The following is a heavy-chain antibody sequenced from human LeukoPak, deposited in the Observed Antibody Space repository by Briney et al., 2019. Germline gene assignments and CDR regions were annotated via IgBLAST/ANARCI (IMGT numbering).Heavy chain of an antibody. V-gene: IGHV4-61*02. D-gene: IGHD3-10*01. Sequence: SETLSLTCTVSGGSISSGSYYWSWIRQPAGKGLEWIGRIYTSGSTNYNPSLKSRVTISVDTSKNQFSLKLSSVTAADTAVYYCAREGSGSTLDYWGQGTLVTVSS. CDR1: GGSISSGSYY. CDR2: IYTSGST. J-gene: IGHJ4*02. CDR3: AREGSGSTLDY.